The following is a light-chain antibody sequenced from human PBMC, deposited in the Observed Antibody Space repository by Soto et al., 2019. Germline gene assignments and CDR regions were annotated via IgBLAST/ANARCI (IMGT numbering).Light chain of an antibody. J-gene: IGKJ3*01. V-gene: IGKV1-39*01. Sequence: DIQVTQSKSSLSASVGDRVTITCRASQRISTYLNWYQQKPGKAPKFLIYDASNLQSGVPSRFSGGGSGTDFTLTISSLQPEDFATYYCQLSYITPRTFCHVANVDIK. CDR2: DAS. CDR1: QRISTY. CDR3: QLSYITPRT.